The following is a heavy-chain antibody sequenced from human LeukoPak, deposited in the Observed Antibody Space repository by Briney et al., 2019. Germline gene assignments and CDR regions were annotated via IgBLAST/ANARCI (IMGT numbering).Heavy chain of an antibody. Sequence: PSETLSLTCTVSGGSISSSSYYWGCIRQPPGKGLECIGSIYYSGSTYYNPSLKSRVTISVDTSKNQFSLKLSSVTAADTAVYYCARQPPYYGDYGGVIYWGQGTLVTVSS. D-gene: IGHD4-17*01. CDR2: IYYSGST. CDR1: GGSISSSSYY. J-gene: IGHJ4*02. V-gene: IGHV4-39*07. CDR3: ARQPPYYGDYGGVIY.